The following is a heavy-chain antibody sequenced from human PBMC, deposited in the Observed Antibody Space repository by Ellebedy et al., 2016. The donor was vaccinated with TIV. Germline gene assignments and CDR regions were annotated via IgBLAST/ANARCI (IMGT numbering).Heavy chain of an antibody. Sequence: PGGSLRLSCEASGFIFSTYGMHWVRQAPGKGLEWVAFIWYDGGNKYYADSVKGRFTISRDNAKNSLYLQMNSLRADDTAVYYCVRKVPAPTTVPPNWYFDLWGRGTLVTVSS. V-gene: IGHV3-33*01. CDR1: GFIFSTYG. D-gene: IGHD4-17*01. CDR2: IWYDGGNK. CDR3: VRKVPAPTTVPPNWYFDL. J-gene: IGHJ2*01.